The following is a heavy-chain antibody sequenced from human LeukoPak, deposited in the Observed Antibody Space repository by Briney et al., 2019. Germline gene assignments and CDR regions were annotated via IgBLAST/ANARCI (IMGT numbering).Heavy chain of an antibody. V-gene: IGHV1-18*01. CDR3: ARGLYSYYDSSGVFGY. J-gene: IGHJ4*02. CDR1: GYTFTSYG. D-gene: IGHD3-22*01. CDR2: ISAYNGNT. Sequence: ASVKVSCKASGYTFTSYGISWVRLAPGQGLEWMGWISAYNGNTNYAQKLQGRVTMTTDTSTSTAYMELRSLRSDDTAVYYCARGLYSYYDSSGVFGYWGQGTLVTASS.